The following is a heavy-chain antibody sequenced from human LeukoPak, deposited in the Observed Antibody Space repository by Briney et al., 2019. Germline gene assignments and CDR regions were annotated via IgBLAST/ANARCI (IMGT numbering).Heavy chain of an antibody. J-gene: IGHJ4*02. CDR2: IYYSGST. CDR1: GGSISSSSYY. Sequence: SETLSLTCTVSGGSISSSSYYWGWIRQPPGKGLEWIGSIYYSGSTYYNPSLKSRVTISVDTSKNQFSLKLSPVTAADTAVYYCARDGLSYGNYYDSSGQMSYFDYWGQGTLVTVSS. CDR3: ARDGLSYGNYYDSSGQMSYFDY. V-gene: IGHV4-39*07. D-gene: IGHD3-22*01.